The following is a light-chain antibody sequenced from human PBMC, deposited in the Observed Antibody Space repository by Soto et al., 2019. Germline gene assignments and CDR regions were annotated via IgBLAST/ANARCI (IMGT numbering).Light chain of an antibody. Sequence: QSALTQPASVSGSPGQSITISCTGTSSDVGAYNFVSWYQQHPGKAPKLIFYEVSNRPPGLSDRFSGSKSGTTASLTISGFQAEDEADYFCSSYTTNKTLLFGGGTKVTVL. V-gene: IGLV2-14*01. CDR1: SSDVGAYNF. J-gene: IGLJ2*01. CDR2: EVS. CDR3: SSYTTNKTLL.